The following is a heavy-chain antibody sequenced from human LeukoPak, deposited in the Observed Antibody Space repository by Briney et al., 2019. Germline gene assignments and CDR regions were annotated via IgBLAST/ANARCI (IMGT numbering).Heavy chain of an antibody. V-gene: IGHV3-21*01. D-gene: IGHD6-13*01. J-gene: IGHJ6*02. CDR1: GFTFSSYS. CDR3: ARDLNLIAAAGKRYYGMDV. CDR2: ISSSSSYI. Sequence: GGSLRLPCAASGFTFSSYSMNWVRQAPGKGLEWVSSISSSSSYIYYADSVKGRFTISRDNAKNSLYLQMNSLRAEDTAVYYCARDLNLIAAAGKRYYGMDVWGQGTTVTVSS.